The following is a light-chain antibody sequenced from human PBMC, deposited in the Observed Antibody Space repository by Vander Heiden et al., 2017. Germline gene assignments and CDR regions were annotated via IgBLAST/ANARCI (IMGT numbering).Light chain of an antibody. CDR2: AAS. Sequence: DIQMTQSPSSLSASVGDRVTITCRASQSISSYLNWYQQKPGKAPKLLIYAASSLQSGVPSRFSGSGSGTDFTLTIIRLQPEDFATYYCHRSYSTAITFGGGTRVEIK. CDR3: HRSYSTAIT. CDR1: QSISSY. J-gene: IGKJ4*01. V-gene: IGKV1-39*01.